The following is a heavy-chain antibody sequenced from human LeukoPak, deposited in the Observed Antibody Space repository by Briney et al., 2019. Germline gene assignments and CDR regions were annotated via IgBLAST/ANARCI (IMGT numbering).Heavy chain of an antibody. Sequence: GASVKVSCKASGYTFISYYMHWVRQAPGKGLEWMGGFDPEDGETIYAQKFQGRVTMTEDTSTDTAYMELSSLRSEDTAVYYCARVNTAMAHSNLDYWGQGTLVTVSS. J-gene: IGHJ4*02. V-gene: IGHV1-24*01. CDR3: ARVNTAMAHSNLDY. CDR1: GYTFISYY. D-gene: IGHD5-18*01. CDR2: FDPEDGET.